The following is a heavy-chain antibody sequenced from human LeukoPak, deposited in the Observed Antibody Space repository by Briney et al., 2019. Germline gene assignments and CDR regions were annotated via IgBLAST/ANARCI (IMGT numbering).Heavy chain of an antibody. CDR1: GFTFSSSA. D-gene: IGHD5-18*01. CDR2: ISGSGAST. V-gene: IGHV3-23*01. CDR3: AKHRGYSSDYFDP. J-gene: IGHJ5*02. Sequence: GGSLRLSCSASGFTFSSSAMTWVRQAPGKGLEWVSVISGSGASTYYADSVTGRFIISRDNSKNTLYLRMNSLRAEDTAVYYCAKHRGYSSDYFDPWGQGTLVTVSS.